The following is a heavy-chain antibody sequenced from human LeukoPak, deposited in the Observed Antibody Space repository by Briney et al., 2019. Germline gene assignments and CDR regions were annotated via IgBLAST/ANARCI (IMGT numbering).Heavy chain of an antibody. CDR1: GFTFSSYS. CDR2: ISSSSSYI. D-gene: IGHD3-16*01. J-gene: IGHJ6*03. V-gene: IGHV3-21*01. CDR3: ATNWAYYYYYMDV. Sequence: PGGSLRLSYAASGFTFSSYSMNWVRQAPGKGLEWVSSISSSSSYIYYVDSVKGRFTISRDNAKNSLYLQMNSLRAEDTAVYYCATNWAYYYYYMDVWGKGTTVTVSS.